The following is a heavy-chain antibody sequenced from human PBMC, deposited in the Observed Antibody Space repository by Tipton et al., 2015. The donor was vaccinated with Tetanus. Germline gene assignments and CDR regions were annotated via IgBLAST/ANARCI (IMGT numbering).Heavy chain of an antibody. CDR3: AKVRIAVAGTFDY. V-gene: IGHV3-23*01. CDR2: ISGSGGST. Sequence: SLRLSCAASGFTSSSYAMSWVRQAPGQGLEWVSAISGSGGSTYYADSVKGRFIISRDNSKNTLYLQMNSLRAEDTAVYYCAKVRIAVAGTFDYWGQGTLVTVSS. CDR1: GFTSSSYA. J-gene: IGHJ4*02. D-gene: IGHD6-19*01.